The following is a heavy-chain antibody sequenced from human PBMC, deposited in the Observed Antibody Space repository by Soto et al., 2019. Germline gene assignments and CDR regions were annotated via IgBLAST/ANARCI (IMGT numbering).Heavy chain of an antibody. CDR1: GYTFTGYY. Sequence: GASVKVSCKASGYTFTGYYMHWVRQAPGQGLEWMGWINPNSGGTNYAQKFQGWVTMTRDTSISTAYMELSRLRSDDTAVYYCARAQKTTIVVAYYYFDYWGQGTTVTVSS. V-gene: IGHV1-2*04. CDR3: ARAQKTTIVVAYYYFDY. CDR2: INPNSGGT. J-gene: IGHJ4*03. D-gene: IGHD2-15*01.